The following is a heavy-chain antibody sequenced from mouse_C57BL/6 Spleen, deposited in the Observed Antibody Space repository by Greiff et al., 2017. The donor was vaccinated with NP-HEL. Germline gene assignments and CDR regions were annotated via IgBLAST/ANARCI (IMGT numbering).Heavy chain of an antibody. J-gene: IGHJ4*01. CDR3: AKGGSSYVGYAMDY. V-gene: IGHV5-17*01. Sequence: EVQRVESGGGLVKPGGSLKLSCAASGFTFSDYGMHWVRQAPEKGLEWVAYISSGSSTIYYADTVKGRFTISRDNAKNTLFLQMTSLRSEDTAMYYCAKGGSSYVGYAMDYWGQGTSVTVSS. CDR1: GFTFSDYG. D-gene: IGHD1-1*01. CDR2: ISSGSSTI.